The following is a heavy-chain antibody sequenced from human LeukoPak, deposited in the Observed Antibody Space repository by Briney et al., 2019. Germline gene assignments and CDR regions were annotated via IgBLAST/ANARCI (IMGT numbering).Heavy chain of an antibody. CDR2: IGDDNKQ. CDR3: ARDLHYCVALDL. V-gene: IGHV3-23*01. Sequence: PGGSLRLSCEASGLTFSAYAMTWVRQPPGKGLEWVSSIGDDNKQHYSASVKGRFAISRDNSKGMLFLQLNSLRADDTALYYCARDLHYCVALDLGGQGTTVSVSS. D-gene: IGHD2/OR15-2a*01. J-gene: IGHJ6*02. CDR1: GLTFSAYA.